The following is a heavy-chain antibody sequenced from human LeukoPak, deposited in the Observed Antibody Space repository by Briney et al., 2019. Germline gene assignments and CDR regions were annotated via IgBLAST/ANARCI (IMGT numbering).Heavy chain of an antibody. CDR1: GFTFSSYA. CDR2: ISGSGGST. J-gene: IGHJ3*02. D-gene: IGHD3-22*01. V-gene: IGHV3-23*01. CDR3: ASPPPPPYYDSSGYYRAPGHDAFDI. Sequence: PGGSLRLSCAASGFTFSSYAMSWVRQAPGKGLEWVSAISGSGGSTYYADSVKGRFTISRDNSKNTLYLQMNSLRAEDTAVYYCASPPPPPYYDSSGYYRAPGHDAFDIWGQGTMVTVSS.